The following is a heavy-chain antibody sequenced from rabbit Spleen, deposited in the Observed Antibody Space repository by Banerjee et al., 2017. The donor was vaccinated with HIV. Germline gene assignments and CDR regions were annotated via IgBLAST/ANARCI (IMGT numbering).Heavy chain of an antibody. CDR2: IDTGSDST. D-gene: IGHD1-1*01. J-gene: IGHJ4*01. Sequence: QQQLEESGGGLVKPEGSLTLTCKASGFTLSSYWMCWVRQAPGKGLEWIGCIDTGSDSTYYASWAKGRFTITRSTSLNTVTLQLNSLTAADTATYFCAKSSSGDWMFDLWGPGTLVTVS. CDR1: GFTLSSYW. CDR3: AKSSSGDWMFDL. V-gene: IGHV1S47*01.